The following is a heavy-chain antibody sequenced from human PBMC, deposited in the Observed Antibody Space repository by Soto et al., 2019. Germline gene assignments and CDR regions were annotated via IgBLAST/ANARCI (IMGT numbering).Heavy chain of an antibody. CDR1: GYTFTSNH. CDR3: SRGRPGGGGKRSFFDP. CDR2: MNPTSGDT. V-gene: IGHV1-8*01. J-gene: IGHJ5*02. D-gene: IGHD2-15*01. Sequence: QVQLVQSGAEVKRPGASVKVSCKTSGYTFTSNHVYWLRQATGQGLEWLGWMNPTSGDTGHAQKFMDRLIMTRDTSTATAYMELTGITSEDTAVAFCSRGRPGGGGKRSFFDPWGQGTLVTVSS.